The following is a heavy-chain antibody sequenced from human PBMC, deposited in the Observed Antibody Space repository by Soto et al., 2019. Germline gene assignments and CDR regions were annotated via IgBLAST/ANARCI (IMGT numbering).Heavy chain of an antibody. CDR2: IRSKAYGGTT. J-gene: IGHJ3*02. V-gene: IGHV3-49*03. D-gene: IGHD3-16*02. CDR1: GFTFGDYA. Sequence: GGSLRLSCTASGFTFGDYAMSWFRQAPGKGLEWVGFIRSKAYGGTTEYAASVKGRFTISRDDSKSIAYLQMNSLKTEDTAVYYCTRVFIWGSYRNIDDAFDIWGQGTMVTVSS. CDR3: TRVFIWGSYRNIDDAFDI.